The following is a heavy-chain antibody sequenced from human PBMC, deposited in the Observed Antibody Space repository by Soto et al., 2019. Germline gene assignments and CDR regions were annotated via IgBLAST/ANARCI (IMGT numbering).Heavy chain of an antibody. D-gene: IGHD2-8*01. V-gene: IGHV4-31*03. CDR2: IYYSGST. CDR3: ARGMRELMVYATTYGFDY. J-gene: IGHJ4*02. Sequence: QVQLQESGPGLVKPSQTLSLTCTVSGGSISSGGYYWSWIRQHPGKGLEWIGYIYYSGSTYYNPSLKSRVTISVDTYKKQFSLKLSSVTAADTAVYYCARGMRELMVYATTYGFDYWGQGTLVTVSS. CDR1: GGSISSGGYY.